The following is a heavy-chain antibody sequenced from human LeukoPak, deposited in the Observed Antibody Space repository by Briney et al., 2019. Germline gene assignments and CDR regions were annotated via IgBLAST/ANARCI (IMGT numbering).Heavy chain of an antibody. CDR3: ARDRSPGPLVGRDAFDI. Sequence: SVKASCKASGGTFSSYAISWVRQAPGQGLEWMGGIIPIFGTANYAQKFRGRVTITADESTSTAYMELSSLRSEDTAVYYCARDRSPGPLVGRDAFDIWGQGTMVTVSS. D-gene: IGHD2-15*01. CDR1: GGTFSSYA. J-gene: IGHJ3*02. CDR2: IIPIFGTA. V-gene: IGHV1-69*13.